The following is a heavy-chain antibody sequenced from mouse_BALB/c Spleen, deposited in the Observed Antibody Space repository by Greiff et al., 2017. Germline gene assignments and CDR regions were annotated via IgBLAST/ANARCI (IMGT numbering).Heavy chain of an antibody. Sequence: QVQLKQPGAELVKPGASVKLSCKASGYTFTSYWMHWVKQRPGQGLEWIGEINPSNGRTNYNEKFKSKATLTVDKSSSTAYMQLSSLTSEDSAVYYCARSGYYPTGAMDYWGQGTSVTVSS. CDR3: ARSGYYPTGAMDY. D-gene: IGHD2-3*01. V-gene: IGHV1S81*02. CDR2: INPSNGRT. CDR1: GYTFTSYW. J-gene: IGHJ4*01.